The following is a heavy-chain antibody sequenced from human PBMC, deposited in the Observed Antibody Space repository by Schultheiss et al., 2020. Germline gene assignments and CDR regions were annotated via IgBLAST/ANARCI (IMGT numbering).Heavy chain of an antibody. D-gene: IGHD4-17*01. CDR1: GGTFSSYA. CDR2: IIPIFGTA. V-gene: IGHV1-69*05. J-gene: IGHJ6*02. Sequence: SVKVSCKASGGTFSSYAISWVRQAPGQGLEWMGGIIPIFGTANYAQKLQGRVTMTTDTSTSTAYMELRSLRSDDTAVYYCAFDYGDYPSHYYYYGMDVWGQGTTVTVSS. CDR3: AFDYGDYPSHYYYYGMDV.